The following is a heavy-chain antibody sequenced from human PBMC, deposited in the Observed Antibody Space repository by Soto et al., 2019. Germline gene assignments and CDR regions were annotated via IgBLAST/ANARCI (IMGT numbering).Heavy chain of an antibody. D-gene: IGHD3-9*01. CDR1: GFTFDDYA. J-gene: IGHJ6*02. CDR2: ISWNSGNK. Sequence: VQLVESGGDLVQPGRSLRLSCAASGFTFDDYAMHWVRQAPGKGLEWVSGISWNSGNKGYADSVKGRFTISRDNAKNFLYLEMNGLRAEDTALYYCAKEAGLVRFFDWLSNGLDVWGQGTAVTVS. CDR3: AKEAGLVRFFDWLSNGLDV. V-gene: IGHV3-9*01.